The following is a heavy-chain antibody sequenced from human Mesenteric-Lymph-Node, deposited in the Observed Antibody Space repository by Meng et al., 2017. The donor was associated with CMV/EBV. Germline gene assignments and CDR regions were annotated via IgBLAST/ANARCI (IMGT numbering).Heavy chain of an antibody. Sequence: GESLKISCVGSGFNFKIYEMNWVRQAPGKGLEWVAYIASAGTTINYADSVKDRFTISRDNAKNSLFLQMNSLRDEDTAVYYCTRGGVLGYWGQGTLVTVSS. CDR3: TRGGVLGY. J-gene: IGHJ4*02. V-gene: IGHV3-48*03. CDR2: IASAGTTI. D-gene: IGHD3-16*01. CDR1: GFNFKIYE.